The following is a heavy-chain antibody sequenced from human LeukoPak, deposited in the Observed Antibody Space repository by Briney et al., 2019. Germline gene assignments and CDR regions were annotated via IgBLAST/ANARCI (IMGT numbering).Heavy chain of an antibody. CDR1: GNSISSGDNY. D-gene: IGHD1-26*01. V-gene: IGHV4-61*02. J-gene: IGHJ4*02. Sequence: TSETLSLTCTVSGNSISSGDNYWSWIRQPAGKGLEWIGRIYTSGSTNYNPSLKSRVTISVDTSKNQFSLKLSSMTAADTAVYYCARHRSQWELSTFDFWGQGTLVTVSS. CDR3: ARHRSQWELSTFDF. CDR2: IYTSGST.